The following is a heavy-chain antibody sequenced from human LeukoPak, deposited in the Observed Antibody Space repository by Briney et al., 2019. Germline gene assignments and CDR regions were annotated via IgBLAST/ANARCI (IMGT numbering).Heavy chain of an antibody. Sequence: PSGTLSLTCAVSGAPISSNNWWWSWVRQPPGKGLEWIGEIYHSGSTNYNPSLKSRVTISVDKSKNQFSLKLSSVTAADTAVYYCARVYYYDSSGYFDYWGQGTLVTVSS. CDR1: GAPISSNNW. V-gene: IGHV4-4*02. CDR2: IYHSGST. CDR3: ARVYYYDSSGYFDY. J-gene: IGHJ4*02. D-gene: IGHD3-22*01.